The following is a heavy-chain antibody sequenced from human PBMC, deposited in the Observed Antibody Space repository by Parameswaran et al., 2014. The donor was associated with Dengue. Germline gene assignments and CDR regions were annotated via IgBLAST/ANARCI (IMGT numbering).Heavy chain of an antibody. D-gene: IGHD7-27*01. Sequence: WIRQPPGKGLEWIGSIFYSGSTYYNSSLRSRVTIYADTSNNKISLRLSSVTAADTAVYYCARQNGGMDSSNYYMEVWGRGTTVTVSS. CDR3: ARQNGGMDSSNYYMEV. V-gene: IGHV4-39*01. J-gene: IGHJ6*03. CDR2: IFYSGST.